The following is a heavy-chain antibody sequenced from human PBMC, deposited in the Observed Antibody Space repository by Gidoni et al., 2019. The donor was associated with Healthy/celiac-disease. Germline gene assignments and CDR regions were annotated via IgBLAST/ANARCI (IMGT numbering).Heavy chain of an antibody. CDR1: GYTFTSYG. Sequence: QVQLVQSGAEVKKPGASVKVSCKASGYTFTSYGISWVRQAPGQGLEWMGWISAYNGNTNDAQKLQGRVTMTTDTSTSTAYMELRSLRSDDTAVYYCARDVLGYIWGSYRYGMDVWGKGTTVTVSS. J-gene: IGHJ6*04. D-gene: IGHD3-16*02. CDR2: ISAYNGNT. CDR3: ARDVLGYIWGSYRYGMDV. V-gene: IGHV1-18*01.